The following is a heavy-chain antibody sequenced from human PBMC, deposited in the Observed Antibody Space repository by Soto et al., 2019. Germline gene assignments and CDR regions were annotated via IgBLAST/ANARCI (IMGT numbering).Heavy chain of an antibody. CDR1: GFTSSSYG. D-gene: IGHD1-26*01. CDR3: AIDVGWSGSNIDY. J-gene: IGHJ4*02. Sequence: QVQLVESGGGVVQPGRSLRISCAASGFTSSSYGMHWVRQAPGKGLEWVAVIWYDGSNKYYADSVKGRFTISRDNSKNTRYLQMNSLRAEDTSVYYCAIDVGWSGSNIDYWGQGTLVTVSS. V-gene: IGHV3-33*01. CDR2: IWYDGSNK.